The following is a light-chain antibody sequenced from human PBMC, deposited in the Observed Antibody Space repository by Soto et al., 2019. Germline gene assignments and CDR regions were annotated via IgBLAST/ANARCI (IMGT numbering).Light chain of an antibody. V-gene: IGLV2-23*02. CDR2: EVN. Sequence: QSVLTQPASMSGSPGRSITISCTGTSSDVGSYYPVSWFQQHPGKVPKLIIYEVNKRPSGVSDRFSGSKSGNTASLTISGLQAADEAEYYCCSYAGDTTFFVFGTGTKVTVL. CDR3: CSYAGDTTFFV. J-gene: IGLJ1*01. CDR1: SSDVGSYYP.